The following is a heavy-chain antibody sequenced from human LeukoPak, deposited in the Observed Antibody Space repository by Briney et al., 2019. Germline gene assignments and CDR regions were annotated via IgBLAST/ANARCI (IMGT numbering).Heavy chain of an antibody. Sequence: GGSLRLSCTASGFTFSNYVMHWVRQAPGKGLEWVAVIPYDGNNKYHADSVKGRFTISRDNSKNTLYLQMNSLRAEDTAMYYCARSNEGHLDNWGQGTLVTVSS. CDR2: IPYDGNNK. CDR1: GFTFSNYV. D-gene: IGHD1-1*01. CDR3: ARSNEGHLDN. J-gene: IGHJ4*02. V-gene: IGHV3-30*04.